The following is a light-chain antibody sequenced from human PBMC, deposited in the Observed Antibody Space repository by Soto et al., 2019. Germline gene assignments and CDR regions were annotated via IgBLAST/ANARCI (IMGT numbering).Light chain of an antibody. CDR3: CSYTTSNTRQIV. V-gene: IGLV2-14*01. CDR1: SSDVGGYNY. J-gene: IGLJ1*01. Sequence: QCVLTKPASVSGSPGQSITISCKGTSSDVGGYNYVSWYQQHPGKAPKFMIYDVSNRPSGVSNRFSGSKSGNTASLTISGLQAEDEADYYCCSYTTSNTRQIVFGTGTKVTVL. CDR2: DVS.